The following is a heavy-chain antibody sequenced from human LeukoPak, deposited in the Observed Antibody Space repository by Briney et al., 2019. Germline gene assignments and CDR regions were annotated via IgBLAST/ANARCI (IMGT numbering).Heavy chain of an antibody. CDR3: ARDAGYSGYDFTRPGC. D-gene: IGHD5-12*01. CDR2: INPNSGGT. CDR1: GYTFTGYY. V-gene: IGHV1-2*02. J-gene: IGHJ4*02. Sequence: ASVKVSCKASGYTFTGYYMHWVRQAPGQGLEWMGWINPNSGGTNYAQKFQGRVTMTRDTSISTAYMELSRLRSDDTAVYYCARDAGYSGYDFTRPGCWGQGTLVTVSS.